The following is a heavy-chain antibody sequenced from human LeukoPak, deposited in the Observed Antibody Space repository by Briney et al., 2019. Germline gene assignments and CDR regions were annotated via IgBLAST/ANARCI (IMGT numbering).Heavy chain of an antibody. CDR1: GFTFSRFG. J-gene: IGHJ4*02. V-gene: IGHV3-48*02. D-gene: IGHD2-15*01. CDR2: ISSSSSAI. Sequence: PGGSLRLSCAASGFTFSRFGMNWVRQAPGKGLEWTSYISSSSSAIYYADSVKGRFTISRDNAKNSLYLQMSSLRDEDTAVYYCAQKGGTDHWGQGTLVTVSS. CDR3: AQKGGTDH.